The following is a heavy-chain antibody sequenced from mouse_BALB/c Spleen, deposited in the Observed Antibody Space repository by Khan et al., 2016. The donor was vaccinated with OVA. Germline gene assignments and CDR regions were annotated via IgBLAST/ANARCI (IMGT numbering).Heavy chain of an antibody. CDR2: ISYSGST. CDR3: ARTARIKY. CDR1: GYSTTSGYG. V-gene: IGHV3-2*02. Sequence: VKLQESGPGLVKPSQSLSLTCTVTGYSTTSGYGWNWIRQFPGNKLEWMGYISYSGSTNYNPSLKSRISITRDTSKNQFFLQLNSVTTEDTATYYCARTARIKYWGQGTTLTVSA. J-gene: IGHJ2*01. D-gene: IGHD1-2*01.